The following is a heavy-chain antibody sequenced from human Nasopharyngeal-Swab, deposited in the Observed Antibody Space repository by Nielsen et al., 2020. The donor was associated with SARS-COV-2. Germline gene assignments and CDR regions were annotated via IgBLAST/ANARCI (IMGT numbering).Heavy chain of an antibody. CDR3: AREMRDSSSGNDAFDV. Sequence: WVRQAPGQGLEWMGCINPNSGGATYAQKFEGRVTMTRATSRDTAYMELSVLRPDDTAVFYCAREMRDSSSGNDAFDVWGQGTRVPSPQ. CDR2: INPNSGGA. D-gene: IGHD3-10*01. J-gene: IGHJ3*01. V-gene: IGHV1-2*02.